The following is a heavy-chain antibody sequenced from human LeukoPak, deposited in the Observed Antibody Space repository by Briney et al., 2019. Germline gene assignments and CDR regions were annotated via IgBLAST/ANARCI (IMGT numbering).Heavy chain of an antibody. CDR3: AKEGVSSATHIGSSSWHQNYYYYYMDV. CDR2: IRYDGSNK. Sequence: GGSLRLSCAASGFTFSSYGMHWVRQAPGKGLEWVAFIRYDGSNKYYADSVKGRFTISRDNSKNTLYLQMNSLRAEDTAVYYCAKEGVSSATHIGSSSWHQNYYYYYMDVWGKGTTVTISS. V-gene: IGHV3-30*02. CDR1: GFTFSSYG. J-gene: IGHJ6*03. D-gene: IGHD6-13*01.